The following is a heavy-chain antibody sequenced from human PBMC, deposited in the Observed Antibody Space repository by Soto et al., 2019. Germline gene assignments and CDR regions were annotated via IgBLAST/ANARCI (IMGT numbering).Heavy chain of an antibody. J-gene: IGHJ4*02. CDR1: GFTFLTYT. CDR2: ISSSSSYI. V-gene: IGHV3-21*01. Sequence: LRLSCAASGFTFLTYTINWVRQAPGKGLEWVSSISSSSSYIYYADSVKGRFNISRDNAQNSLYLQMNSLRAEDTAVYSCVKGEYYDFRSGHTLFDFWGLGTLDTVS. D-gene: IGHD3-3*01. CDR3: VKGEYYDFRSGHTLFDF.